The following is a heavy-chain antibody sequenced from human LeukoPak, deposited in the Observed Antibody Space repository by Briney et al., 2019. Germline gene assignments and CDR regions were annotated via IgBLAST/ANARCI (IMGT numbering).Heavy chain of an antibody. D-gene: IGHD1-7*01. CDR1: GGSISGYY. V-gene: IGHV4-4*07. Sequence: SETLSLTCTVSGGSISGYYWSWIRQPAGEGLEWIGRVYSSGITNYNPSLKSRANMSVDTSKNQFSLKLTSVTAADTAVYYCARDRDWHYWFDPWGQGTLVTVSS. CDR2: VYSSGIT. J-gene: IGHJ5*02. CDR3: ARDRDWHYWFDP.